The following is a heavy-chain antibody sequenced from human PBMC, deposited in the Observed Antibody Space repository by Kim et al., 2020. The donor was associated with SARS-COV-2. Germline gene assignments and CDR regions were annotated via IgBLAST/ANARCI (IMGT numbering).Heavy chain of an antibody. J-gene: IGHJ4*02. D-gene: IGHD3-3*01. CDR2: INHSGST. CDR3: ARGAPLVSRRKFFRDY. CDR1: GGSFSGYY. V-gene: IGHV4-34*01. Sequence: SETLSLTCAVYGGSFSGYYWSWIRQPPGKGLEWIGEINHSGSTNYNPSLKSRVTISVDTSKNQFSLKLSSVTAADTAVYYCARGAPLVSRRKFFRDYWGQGTLVTVSS.